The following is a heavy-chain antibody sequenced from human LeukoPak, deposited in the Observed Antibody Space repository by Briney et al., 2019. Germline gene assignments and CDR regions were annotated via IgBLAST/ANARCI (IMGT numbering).Heavy chain of an antibody. J-gene: IGHJ4*02. Sequence: GGSLRLSCAASGFTFSSYSMNWVRQAPGKGLEWVSSISTSSSYIYYADSVKGRLTISRDNAKNSLHLQMNSLRAEDTAVYYCVRDDSSSSTPYYFDYWGQGTLVTVSS. CDR3: VRDDSSSSTPYYFDY. CDR2: ISTSSSYI. D-gene: IGHD6-6*01. CDR1: GFTFSSYS. V-gene: IGHV3-21*01.